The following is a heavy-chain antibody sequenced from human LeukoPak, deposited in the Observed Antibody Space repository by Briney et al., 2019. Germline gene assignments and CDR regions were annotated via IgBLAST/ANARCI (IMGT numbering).Heavy chain of an antibody. CDR2: IYYSGYT. V-gene: IGHV4-59*12. D-gene: IGHD3-10*01. Sequence: SETLSLTCTVSGGSISSYYWSWIRQPPGKGLEWIGYIYYSGYTNYNPSLKSRVTISVDTSKNQFSLKLSSVTAADTAVYYCARRTMVRGVSPWFNYWGQGTLVTVSS. CDR3: ARRTMVRGVSPWFNY. J-gene: IGHJ4*02. CDR1: GGSISSYY.